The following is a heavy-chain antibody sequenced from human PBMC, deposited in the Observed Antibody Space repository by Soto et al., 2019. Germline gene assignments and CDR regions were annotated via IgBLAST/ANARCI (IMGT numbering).Heavy chain of an antibody. CDR3: ARGGLEPFDY. CDR1: GFNLGSYW. D-gene: IGHD1-1*01. Sequence: EVQLVESGGGLVQPGGSLRLSCAASGFNLGSYWMPWVRQAPGKGLVWVSRINDYGTTINYAESVEGRFTISRDDAKSEVYLQMTNLRAEDTAVYYCARGGLEPFDYWGQGALVTVSS. V-gene: IGHV3-74*01. J-gene: IGHJ4*02. CDR2: INDYGTTI.